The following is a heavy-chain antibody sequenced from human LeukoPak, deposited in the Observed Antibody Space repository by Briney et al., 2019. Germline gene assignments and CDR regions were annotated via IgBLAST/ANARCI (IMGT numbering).Heavy chain of an antibody. V-gene: IGHV3-74*01. CDR3: ARVVGSGGGSYGYFDS. J-gene: IGHJ4*02. CDR2: INSDGSST. D-gene: IGHD5-18*01. CDR1: GFTFSSYW. Sequence: GGSLRLSCAASGFTFSSYWMHWVRQAPGKGLVWASRINSDGSSTTYADSVKGRFTISRDNANNTLYLQMNSLRAEDTAVYYCARVVGSGGGSYGYFDSWGQGTLATVSS.